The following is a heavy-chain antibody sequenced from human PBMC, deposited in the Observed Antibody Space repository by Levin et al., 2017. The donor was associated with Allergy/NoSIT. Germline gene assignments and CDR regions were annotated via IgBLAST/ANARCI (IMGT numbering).Heavy chain of an antibody. D-gene: IGHD3-22*01. Sequence: GGSLRLSCAASGFTFDDYAMHWVRQAPGKGLEWVSGISWNSGSIGYADSVKGRFTISRDNAKNSLYLQMNSLRAEDTALYYCAKDGPGYDSSGYYFPLIYFQHWGQGTLVTVSS. CDR2: ISWNSGSI. J-gene: IGHJ1*01. V-gene: IGHV3-9*01. CDR3: AKDGPGYDSSGYYFPLIYFQH. CDR1: GFTFDDYA.